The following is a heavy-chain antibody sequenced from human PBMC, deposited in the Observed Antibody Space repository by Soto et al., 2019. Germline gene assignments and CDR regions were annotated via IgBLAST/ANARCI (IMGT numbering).Heavy chain of an antibody. J-gene: IGHJ4*02. V-gene: IGHV1-69*13. CDR3: ARDSYCSGGSCYFDY. CDR1: GGTFSSYA. D-gene: IGHD2-15*01. Sequence: SVKVSCKASGGTFSSYAISWVRQAPGQGLEWMGGIIPIFGTANYAQKFQGRVTITADESTSTAYMELSSLRSEDTAVYYCARDSYCSGGSCYFDYWGQGTLVTVSS. CDR2: IIPIFGTA.